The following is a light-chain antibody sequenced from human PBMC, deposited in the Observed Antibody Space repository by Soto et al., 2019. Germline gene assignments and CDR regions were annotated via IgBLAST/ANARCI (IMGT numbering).Light chain of an antibody. J-gene: IGKJ1*01. CDR2: KAS. CDR3: QQYNSYAWT. Sequence: DIQMTQSPSTLSASVGDRVTITCRASQSISSWLAWYQQKPGKAPKLLIFKASSVESGVPSSFSGSGSGTEFTLTISSLQPDDFATYYCQQYNSYAWTFGQGTKVEIK. CDR1: QSISSW. V-gene: IGKV1-5*03.